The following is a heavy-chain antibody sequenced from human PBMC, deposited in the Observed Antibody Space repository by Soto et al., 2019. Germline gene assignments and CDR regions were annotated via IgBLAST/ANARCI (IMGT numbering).Heavy chain of an antibody. V-gene: IGHV1-18*01. CDR3: ARDFGYCSGGSCYSNDAFDI. CDR1: GYTFTSYG. D-gene: IGHD2-15*01. Sequence: QVQLVQSGAEVKKPGASVKVSCKASGYTFTSYGISWVRQAPGQGLEWMGWISAYNGNTNYAQKLQGRVTMTTDTSXXTXYXXLRSLRSDDTAVYYCARDFGYCSGGSCYSNDAFDIWGQGTMVTVSS. CDR2: ISAYNGNT. J-gene: IGHJ3*02.